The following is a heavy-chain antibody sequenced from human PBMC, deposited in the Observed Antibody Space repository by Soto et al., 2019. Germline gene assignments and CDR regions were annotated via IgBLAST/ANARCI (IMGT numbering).Heavy chain of an antibody. V-gene: IGHV4-34*01. D-gene: IGHD1-26*01. CDR3: ASKGELLLSYFDYYGMDV. CDR1: GGSFSGYY. CDR2: INHSGST. J-gene: IGHJ6*02. Sequence: SETLSLTCAVYGGSFSGYYWSWIRQPPGKGLEWIGEINHSGSTNYNPSLKSRVTISVDTSKNQFSLKLSSVTAADTAVYYCASKGELLLSYFDYYGMDVWGQGTTVTV.